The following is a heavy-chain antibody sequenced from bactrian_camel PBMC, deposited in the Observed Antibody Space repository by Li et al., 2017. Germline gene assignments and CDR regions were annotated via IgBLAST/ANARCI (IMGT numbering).Heavy chain of an antibody. CDR2: LYSGNNAT. V-gene: IGHV3-3*01. CDR1: GSASENYC. D-gene: IGHD2*01. Sequence: HVQLVESGGGSVQAGGSLRVSCVISGSASENYCIGWFRQAPGKEREAVATLYSGNNATYYSDSVRDRFTISRDNAQNTVYLQMNDLNPEDTARYYCAAEASVVCYTMPPYEYTYRGQGTQVTVS. CDR3: AAEASVVCYTMPPYEYTY. J-gene: IGHJ4*01.